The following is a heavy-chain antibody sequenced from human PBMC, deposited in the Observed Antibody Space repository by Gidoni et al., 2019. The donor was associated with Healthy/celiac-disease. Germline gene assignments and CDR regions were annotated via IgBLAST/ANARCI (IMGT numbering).Heavy chain of an antibody. D-gene: IGHD6-19*01. CDR2: IYYSGST. Sequence: QVQLQESGPGLVKPSETLSLTCTVSGGSISSYYWSWIRQPPGKGLEWIGYIYYSGSTNYNPSLKSRVIISVDTSKNQFSVKLSSVTAADTAVYYCARGASSGWLDYWGQGTLVTVSS. CDR1: GGSISSYY. V-gene: IGHV4-59*01. CDR3: ARGASSGWLDY. J-gene: IGHJ4*02.